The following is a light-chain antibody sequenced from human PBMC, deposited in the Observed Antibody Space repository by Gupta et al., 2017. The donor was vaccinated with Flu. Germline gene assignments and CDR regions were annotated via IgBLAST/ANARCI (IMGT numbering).Light chain of an antibody. Sequence: EVVLTQSPATLSLAPGERVTLSCRASQSVGNFLAWYQQRPGQAPRLLIYVTSNRTTGVGARFTGSGSGTDFSLTISSREPEDGAVYYCQQRNNRPPSLTFGGGTKVEI. CDR2: VTS. CDR1: QSVGNF. V-gene: IGKV3-11*01. CDR3: QQRNNRPPSLT. J-gene: IGKJ4*01.